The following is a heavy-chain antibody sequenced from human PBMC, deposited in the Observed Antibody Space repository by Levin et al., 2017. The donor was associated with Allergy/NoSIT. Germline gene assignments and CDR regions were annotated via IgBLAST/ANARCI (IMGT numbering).Heavy chain of an antibody. J-gene: IGHJ6*02. CDR2: IKSKTDGGTT. CDR1: GFTFSNAW. D-gene: IGHD2-2*01. V-gene: IGHV3-15*01. CDR3: TTDWPKLGYCSSTSCYIYYYGMDV. Sequence: PGESLKISCAASGFTFSNAWMSWVRQAPGKGLEWVGRIKSKTDGGTTDYAAPVKGRFTISRDDSKNTLYLQMNSLKTEDTAVYYCTTDWPKLGYCSSTSCYIYYYGMDVWGQGTTVTVSS.